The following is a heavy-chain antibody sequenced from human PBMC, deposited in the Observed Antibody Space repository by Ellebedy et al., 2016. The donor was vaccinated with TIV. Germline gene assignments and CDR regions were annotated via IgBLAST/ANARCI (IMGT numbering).Heavy chain of an antibody. CDR2: INHSGST. CDR1: GGSFSGYY. CDR3: ARHDYSNPPYMDV. D-gene: IGHD4-11*01. J-gene: IGHJ6*03. Sequence: SETLSLTXAVYGGSFSGYYWSWIRQPPGKGLEWIGEINHSGSTNYNPSLKSRVTISVDTSKNQFSLKLSSVTAADTAVYYCARHDYSNPPYMDVWGKGTTVTVSS. V-gene: IGHV4-34*01.